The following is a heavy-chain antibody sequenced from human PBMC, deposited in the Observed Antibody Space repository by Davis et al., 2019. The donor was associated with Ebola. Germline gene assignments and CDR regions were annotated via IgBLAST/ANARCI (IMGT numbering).Heavy chain of an antibody. CDR2: IYYSGST. CDR1: GGSISNSH. Sequence: GSLRLSCDVSGGSISNSHWSWIRQPPGKGLEWIGYIYYSGSTNYNPSLKSRVTISVDTSKNQFSLKLSSVTAADTAMYYCARRGTSSWYAGWFDPWGQGTLVTVSS. CDR3: ARRGTSSWYAGWFDP. D-gene: IGHD6-13*01. J-gene: IGHJ5*02. V-gene: IGHV4-59*08.